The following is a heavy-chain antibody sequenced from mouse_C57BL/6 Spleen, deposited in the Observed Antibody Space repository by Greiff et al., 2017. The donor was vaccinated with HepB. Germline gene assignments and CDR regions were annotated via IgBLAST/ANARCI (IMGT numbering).Heavy chain of an antibody. V-gene: IGHV5-17*01. Sequence: EVHLVESGGGLVKPGGSLKLSCAASGFTFSDYGMHWVRQAPEKGLEWVAYISSGSSTIYYADTVKGRFTISRDNAKNTLFLQMTSLRSEDTAMYYCARPGMTTVVARWDGTWCACWGQGTLVTVSA. D-gene: IGHD1-1*01. CDR3: ARPGMTTVVARWDGTWCAC. J-gene: IGHJ3*01. CDR2: ISSGSSTI. CDR1: GFTFSDYG.